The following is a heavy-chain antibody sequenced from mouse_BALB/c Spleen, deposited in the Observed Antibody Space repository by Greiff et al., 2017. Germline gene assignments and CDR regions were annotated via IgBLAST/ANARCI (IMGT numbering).Heavy chain of an antibody. CDR2: INPSTGYT. J-gene: IGHJ3*01. Sequence: QVQLQQSGAELAKPGASVKMSCKASGYTFTSYWMHWVKQRPGQGLEWIGYINPSTGYTEYNQKFKDKATLTADKSSSTAYMQLSSLTSEDPAVYYCARMITTTYWGQGTLGTVSA. CDR3: ARMITTTY. D-gene: IGHD2-4*01. CDR1: GYTFTSYW. V-gene: IGHV1-7*01.